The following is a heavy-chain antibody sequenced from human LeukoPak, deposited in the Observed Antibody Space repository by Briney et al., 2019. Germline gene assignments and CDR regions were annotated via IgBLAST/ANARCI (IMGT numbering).Heavy chain of an antibody. J-gene: IGHJ4*02. CDR3: ASTQTFDY. Sequence: GGSLRLSCAASGFTFSNYWMSWVRQAPGKGLEWVANIKQDGSEKYYADSVKGRFTISRDNAKSSLYLQLNSRRVEDTAVYHCASTQTFDYWGQGALVTVPS. V-gene: IGHV3-7*05. CDR2: IKQDGSEK. CDR1: GFTFSNYW.